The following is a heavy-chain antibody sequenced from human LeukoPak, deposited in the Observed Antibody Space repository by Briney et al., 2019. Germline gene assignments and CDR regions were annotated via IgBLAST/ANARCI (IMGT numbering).Heavy chain of an antibody. CDR2: IYGGGDT. Sequence: GGSLRLSCAVSGFTVSNDYVSWVRQAPGKGLEWVSVIYGGGDTYYADSVRGRFTISRDNFENTLFLRMDSLRAEDTAVYYCTRLLPSSHHFFDSWGQGTLVTVSS. CDR3: TRLLPSSHHFFDS. J-gene: IGHJ4*02. V-gene: IGHV3-53*01. CDR1: GFTVSNDY. D-gene: IGHD6-6*01.